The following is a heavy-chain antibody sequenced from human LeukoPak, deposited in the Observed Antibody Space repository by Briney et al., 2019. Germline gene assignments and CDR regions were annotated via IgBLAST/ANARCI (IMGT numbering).Heavy chain of an antibody. V-gene: IGHV3-21*01. D-gene: IGHD1-26*01. Sequence: KPGGSLRLSCAASGFTFSDFYMNWVRQAPGKGLEWVSSISTTSSYIYYADSVKGRFTISSDNAKNSLYLQLNSLRAEDTAVYYCARRLSGSTSVGIDYWGQGTLVTVSS. CDR3: ARRLSGSTSVGIDY. J-gene: IGHJ4*02. CDR2: ISTTSSYI. CDR1: GFTFSDFY.